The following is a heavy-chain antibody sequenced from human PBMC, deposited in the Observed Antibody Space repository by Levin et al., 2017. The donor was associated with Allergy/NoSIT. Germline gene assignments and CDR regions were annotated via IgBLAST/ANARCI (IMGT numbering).Heavy chain of an antibody. CDR3: AKDHSSSGWSAFEV. Sequence: RTGGSLRLSCAVSGFRVETFAMSWVRQTPGKGLEWLSAITNNNGKTYYADPVKGRFTTSRNNYENTVLRQMNSLRVDETAVYYCAKDHSSSGWSAFEVWGQGILVTVSS. J-gene: IGHJ4*02. CDR1: GFRVETFA. V-gene: IGHV3-23*01. D-gene: IGHD6-19*01. CDR2: ITNNNGKT.